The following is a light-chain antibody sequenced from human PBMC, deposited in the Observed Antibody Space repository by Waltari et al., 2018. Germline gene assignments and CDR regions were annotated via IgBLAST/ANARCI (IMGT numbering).Light chain of an antibody. CDR2: YNN. Sequence: QSMLTQPPSASGTPGPRVTLPCSGSRSTIGLKTVTWYQQQPPGTAPKLLIYYNNQRPSGVPDRFSGSKSGTSASLAISGLQSQDEADYYCAAWDDSLNGPIFGGGTKLTVL. V-gene: IGLV1-44*01. CDR1: RSTIGLKT. J-gene: IGLJ2*01. CDR3: AAWDDSLNGPI.